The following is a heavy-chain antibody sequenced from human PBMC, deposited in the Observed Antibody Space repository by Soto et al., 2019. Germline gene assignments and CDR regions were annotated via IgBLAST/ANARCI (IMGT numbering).Heavy chain of an antibody. CDR2: IIPIFGTA. V-gene: IGHV1-69*01. D-gene: IGHD3-10*01. CDR1: GGTFSSYA. Sequence: KVSCKASGGTFSSYAISWVRQAPGQGLEWMGGIIPIFGTANYAQKFQGRVTITADESTSTAYMELSSLRSEDTAVYYCARDLGPYYYGSGSYTFDYWGQGTPVTVYS. J-gene: IGHJ4*02. CDR3: ARDLGPYYYGSGSYTFDY.